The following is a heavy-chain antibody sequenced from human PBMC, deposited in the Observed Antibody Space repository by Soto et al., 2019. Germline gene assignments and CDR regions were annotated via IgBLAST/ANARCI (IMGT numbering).Heavy chain of an antibody. CDR1: GFTVSSNY. Sequence: EVQLVETGGGLIQPGESLRLSCAASGFTVSSNYMSWVRQAPGKGLEWVSVISGSGGSTYYADSVKGRFTISRDNSKNTLYLQMNSLRAEDTAVYYCAKLLDPFPYYYYYGMDVWGQGTTVTVSS. CDR3: AKLLDPFPYYYYYGMDV. V-gene: IGHV3-53*02. J-gene: IGHJ6*02. CDR2: ISGSGGST.